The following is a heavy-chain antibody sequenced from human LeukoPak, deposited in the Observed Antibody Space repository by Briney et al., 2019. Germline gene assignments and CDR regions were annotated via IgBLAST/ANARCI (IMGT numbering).Heavy chain of an antibody. CDR3: ARVSVYSSSYWFDP. CDR2: INTNTGNP. Sequence: ASVKVSCTASGGTFSSYAISWVRQAPGQGLEWMGWINTNTGNPTYAQGFTGRFVFSLDTSVSTAYLQISSLKAEDTAVYYCARVSVYSSSYWFDPWGQGTLVTVSS. J-gene: IGHJ5*02. CDR1: GGTFSSYA. V-gene: IGHV7-4-1*02. D-gene: IGHD6-6*01.